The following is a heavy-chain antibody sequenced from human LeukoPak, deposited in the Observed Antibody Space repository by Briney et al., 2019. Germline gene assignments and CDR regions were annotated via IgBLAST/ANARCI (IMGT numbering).Heavy chain of an antibody. J-gene: IGHJ4*02. Sequence: GGSLRLSCAASEFTFSSYAMSWVRQAPGKGLEWVSAISGSGGSTYYADSVKGRFTISRDNSKNTLYLQMNSLRAEDTAVYYCAKDRTVVVPAAIDMGVYWGQGTLVTVSS. D-gene: IGHD2-2*02. CDR3: AKDRTVVVPAAIDMGVY. CDR1: EFTFSSYA. V-gene: IGHV3-23*01. CDR2: ISGSGGST.